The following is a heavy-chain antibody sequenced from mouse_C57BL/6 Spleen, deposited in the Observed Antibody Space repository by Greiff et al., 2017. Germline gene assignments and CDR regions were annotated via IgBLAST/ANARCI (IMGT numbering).Heavy chain of an antibody. CDR3: ARSSPIVSYYFDY. CDR1: GYTFTSYW. CDR2: INPSNGGT. J-gene: IGHJ2*01. D-gene: IGHD2-12*01. V-gene: IGHV1-53*01. Sequence: VQLQQPGTELVKPGASVKLSCKASGYTFTSYWMHWVKQRPGQGLEWIGNINPSNGGTNYNEKLKSKATLTVDKSSSTAYMQLSSLTSEDSAVYYCARSSPIVSYYFDYWGQGTTLTVSS.